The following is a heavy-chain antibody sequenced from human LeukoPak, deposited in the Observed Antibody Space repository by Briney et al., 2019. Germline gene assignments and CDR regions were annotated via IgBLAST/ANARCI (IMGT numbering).Heavy chain of an antibody. V-gene: IGHV3-23*01. D-gene: IGHD2-15*01. CDR1: GFTFSSYA. J-gene: IGHJ4*02. CDR2: ISESGATT. Sequence: QPGGSLRLSCAASGFTFSSYAMNWVRQAPGKGLEWVSSISESGATTYYGDSVKGRFTISRDNSKNTVYLQMNSLRGEDTAVYYCAARGPSWYLDYWGQGILVTVFS. CDR3: AARGPSWYLDY.